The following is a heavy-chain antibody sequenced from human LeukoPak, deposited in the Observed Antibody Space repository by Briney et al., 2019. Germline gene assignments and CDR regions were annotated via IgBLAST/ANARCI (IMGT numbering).Heavy chain of an antibody. Sequence: GGSLRLSCAASGFTVSSSYMSWVRQAPGKGLEWVAAISASGSATSYADSVRGRFTISRDNSKSTTYLQMNSLRAEDTAVFYCAKDLYLRDFWGGYFDYWGQGIPVTVSS. CDR3: AKDLYLRDFWGGYFDY. V-gene: IGHV3-23*01. CDR2: ISASGSAT. D-gene: IGHD3-3*01. J-gene: IGHJ4*02. CDR1: GFTVSSSY.